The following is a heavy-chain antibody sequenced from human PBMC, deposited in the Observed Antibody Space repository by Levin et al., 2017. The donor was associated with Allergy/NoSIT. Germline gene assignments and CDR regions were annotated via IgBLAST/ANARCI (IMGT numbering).Heavy chain of an antibody. J-gene: IGHJ6*02. CDR1: GFTFSSYA. CDR2: ISGSGGST. CDR3: AKDWRKDIVLMVYAIIDGMDV. Sequence: GGSLRLSCAASGFTFSSYAMSWVRQAPGKGLEWVSAISGSGGSTYYADSVKGRFTISRDNSKNTLYLQMNSLRAEDTAVYYCAKDWRKDIVLMVYAIIDGMDVWGQGTTVTVSS. V-gene: IGHV3-23*01. D-gene: IGHD2-8*01.